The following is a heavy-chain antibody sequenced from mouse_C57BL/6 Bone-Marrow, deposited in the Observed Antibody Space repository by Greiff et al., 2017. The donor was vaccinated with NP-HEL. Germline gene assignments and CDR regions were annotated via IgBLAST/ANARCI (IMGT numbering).Heavy chain of an antibody. V-gene: IGHV14-4*01. CDR2: IDPENGDT. J-gene: IGHJ2*01. CDR1: GFNIKDDY. D-gene: IGHD2-1*01. CDR3: ATWWGNLYFDY. Sequence: VQLQQSGAELARPGASVKLSCTASGFNIKDDYMHWVKQRPEQGLEWIGWIDPENGDTEYASKFQGKATITADTSSNTAYLQLSSLTSGDTAVYYCATWWGNLYFDYWGQGTTLTVSS.